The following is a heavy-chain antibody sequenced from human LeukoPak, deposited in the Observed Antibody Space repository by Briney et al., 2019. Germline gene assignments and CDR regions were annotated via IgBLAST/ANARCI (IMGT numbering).Heavy chain of an antibody. Sequence: GESLRISCKGSGYSFTSYWISWVRQMPGKGLEWMGRIDPSDSYTNYSPSFQGHVTISADKSISTAYLQWSSLKASDTAMYYCARRLGYCSGGSCKSAFDIWGQGTMVTVSS. CDR1: GYSFTSYW. CDR3: ARRLGYCSGGSCKSAFDI. D-gene: IGHD2-15*01. CDR2: IDPSDSYT. V-gene: IGHV5-10-1*01. J-gene: IGHJ3*02.